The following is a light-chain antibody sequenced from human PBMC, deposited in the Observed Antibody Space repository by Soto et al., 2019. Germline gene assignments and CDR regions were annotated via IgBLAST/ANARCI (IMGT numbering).Light chain of an antibody. J-gene: IGLJ1*01. Sequence: QSVLTQPPSASGTPGQRVTISCSGSSSNIGSNYVYWYQQPPGTAPKLLIYRNNQRPSGVPDRFSGSKSGTSASLAISGLRSEDEADYYCAAWDDSPSARYVFGTGTKVTDL. CDR1: SSNIGSNY. V-gene: IGLV1-47*01. CDR3: AAWDDSPSARYV. CDR2: RNN.